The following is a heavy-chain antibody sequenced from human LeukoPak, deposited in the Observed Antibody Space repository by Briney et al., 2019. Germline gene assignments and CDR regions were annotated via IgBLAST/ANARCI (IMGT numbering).Heavy chain of an antibody. V-gene: IGHV3-23*01. D-gene: IGHD1-26*01. J-gene: IGHJ4*02. CDR2: ISGSGGST. CDR1: GSTFSSYA. CDR3: ASPQSGSYSIYYFDY. Sequence: GGSLRLSCAASGSTFSSYAMSWVRQAPGKGLEWVSGISGSGGSTYYAGSVKGRFTISRDNSKNALYLQMNSLRAEDTAVYYCASPQSGSYSIYYFDYWGQGTLVTVSS.